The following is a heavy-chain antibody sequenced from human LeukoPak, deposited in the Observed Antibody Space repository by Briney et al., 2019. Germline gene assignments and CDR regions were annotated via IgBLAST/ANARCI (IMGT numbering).Heavy chain of an antibody. J-gene: IGHJ4*02. CDR2: ISYDGSNK. V-gene: IGHV3-30*18. CDR1: GFTFSSYG. CDR3: AKDRPYSSS. D-gene: IGHD6-13*01. Sequence: PGGSLRLSCAASGFTFSSYGMHWVRQAPGKGLEWVAVISYDGSNKYYADSVKGRFTISRDNSKNTLYLQMNSLRAEDTAVYYCAKDRPYSSSWGQGTLVTVSS.